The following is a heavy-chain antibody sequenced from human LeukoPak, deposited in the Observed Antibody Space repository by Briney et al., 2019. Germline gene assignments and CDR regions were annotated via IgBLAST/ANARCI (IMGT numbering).Heavy chain of an antibody. D-gene: IGHD3-3*01. V-gene: IGHV4-59*08. CDR1: GGSFSGYY. Sequence: PSETLSLTCAVYGGSFSGYYWSWIRQPPGKGLEWIGYIYYSGSTNYNPSLKSRVTISVDTSKNRFSLKLSSVTAADTAVYYCARQPPMYDFWSGYYTGNWFDPWGQGTLVTVSS. J-gene: IGHJ5*02. CDR3: ARQPPMYDFWSGYYTGNWFDP. CDR2: IYYSGST.